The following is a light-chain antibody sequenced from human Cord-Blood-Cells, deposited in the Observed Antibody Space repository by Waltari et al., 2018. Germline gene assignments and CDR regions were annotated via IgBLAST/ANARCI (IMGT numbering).Light chain of an antibody. V-gene: IGKV1-5*01. Sequence: DIQMTQSPSTLSASVGDIATITCRASQSISSWLAWYQQKPGKAPKLLIYDASSLESGVPSRFSGSGSGTEFTLTISSLQPDDFATYYCQQYNSYSYTFGQGTKLEIK. J-gene: IGKJ2*01. CDR3: QQYNSYSYT. CDR1: QSISSW. CDR2: DAS.